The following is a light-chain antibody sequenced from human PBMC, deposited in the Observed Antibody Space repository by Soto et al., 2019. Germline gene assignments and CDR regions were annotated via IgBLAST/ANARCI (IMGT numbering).Light chain of an antibody. J-gene: IGKJ4*01. CDR2: GAS. CDR1: QSVSSSY. V-gene: IGKV3-20*01. Sequence: EIVLTQSPGTLSLSPGERATLSCRASQSVSSSYLAWYQQKPGQAPRLLIYGASSRATGIPDRFSGSGSGTDFTLTISSLEPEDFAVYYCQQYYSSGLTFGGGTKVEIK. CDR3: QQYYSSGLT.